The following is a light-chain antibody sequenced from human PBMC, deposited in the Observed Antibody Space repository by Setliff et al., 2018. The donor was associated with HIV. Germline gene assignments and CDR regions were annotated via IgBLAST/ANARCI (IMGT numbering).Light chain of an antibody. V-gene: IGLV2-14*03. CDR1: SSDIGTYNY. CDR3: SSYTSTSILYV. CDR2: DVS. Sequence: QSALTQPASVSASPGQSITISCSGSSSDIGTYNYVSWYQQHPGSTPKLIIYDVSHRPSGISNRFSGSKSGNTASLTISGLQAEDEADYYCSSYTSTSILYVFGSGTKATVL. J-gene: IGLJ1*01.